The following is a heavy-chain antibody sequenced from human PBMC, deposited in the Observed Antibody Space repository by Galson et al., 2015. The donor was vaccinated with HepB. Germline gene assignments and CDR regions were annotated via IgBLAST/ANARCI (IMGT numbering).Heavy chain of an antibody. V-gene: IGHV4-59*01. CDR1: GGSTNNYY. D-gene: IGHD6-6*01. J-gene: IGHJ4*02. CDR2: IFYSGST. CDR3: ARANGISDARSSGFYFEY. Sequence: SETLSLTCTVSGGSTNNYYWSWIRQPPGKGLEWIGHIFYSGSTNYNPSLKSRVTISIDTSKQFSLKLSSVTAADTAVYYCARANGISDARSSGFYFEYWGQGTPVTVSS.